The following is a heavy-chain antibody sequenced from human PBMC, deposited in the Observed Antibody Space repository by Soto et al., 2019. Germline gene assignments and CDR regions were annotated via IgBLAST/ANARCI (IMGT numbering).Heavy chain of an antibody. Sequence: PGGSLRLSCAAPGFTFSSYGMHWVRQAPGKGQEWGAVISYDGGNKYYADSVKGRFTFPRDNSKNTLYLQMNSLRAEDTAVYYCAKDRLPSSGWPHFDYWGQGT. V-gene: IGHV3-30*18. D-gene: IGHD6-19*01. J-gene: IGHJ4*02. CDR1: GFTFSSYG. CDR2: ISYDGGNK. CDR3: AKDRLPSSGWPHFDY.